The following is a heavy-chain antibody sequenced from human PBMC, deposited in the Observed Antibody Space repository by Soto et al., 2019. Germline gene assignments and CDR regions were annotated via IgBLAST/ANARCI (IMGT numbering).Heavy chain of an antibody. J-gene: IGHJ4*02. CDR1: GGTFGSYA. V-gene: IGHV1-69*13. D-gene: IGHD3-22*01. CDR3: ARDSGRSNYYDSSGYWVLDY. Sequence: SVKVSCKASGGTFGSYAISWVRQAPGQGLEWMGGIIPIFGTANYAQKFQGRVTITADESTSTAYMELSSLRSEDTAVYYCARDSGRSNYYDSSGYWVLDYWGQGTLVTVSS. CDR2: IIPIFGTA.